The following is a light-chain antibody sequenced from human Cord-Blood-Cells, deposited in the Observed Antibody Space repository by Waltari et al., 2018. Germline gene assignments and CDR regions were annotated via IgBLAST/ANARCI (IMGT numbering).Light chain of an antibody. Sequence: EIVLTQSPGTLSLSPGERATLSCRASQSVSSSYLSWYQQTPGPPPMLIIDAASSRATVTPDMFSSSWSRTVFTLTISIVDDEDVAVYCWQQNSRPPQTFGQGTKVEIK. CDR2: AAS. CDR3: QQNSRPPQT. J-gene: IGKJ1*01. CDR1: QSVSSSY. V-gene: IGKV3-20*01.